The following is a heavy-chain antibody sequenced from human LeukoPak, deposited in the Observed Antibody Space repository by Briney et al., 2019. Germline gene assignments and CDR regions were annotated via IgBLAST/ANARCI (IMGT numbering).Heavy chain of an antibody. CDR1: GYTFTSYG. CDR2: ISAYNGNT. Sequence: ASVKVSCKASGYTFTSYGISWVRQAPGQGLKWMGWISAYNGNTNYAQKLQGRVTMTTDTSTSTAYMELRSLRSDDTAVYYCARTATQLGYCSSTSCLHFDYWGQGTLATVSS. V-gene: IGHV1-18*01. J-gene: IGHJ4*02. CDR3: ARTATQLGYCSSTSCLHFDY. D-gene: IGHD2-2*01.